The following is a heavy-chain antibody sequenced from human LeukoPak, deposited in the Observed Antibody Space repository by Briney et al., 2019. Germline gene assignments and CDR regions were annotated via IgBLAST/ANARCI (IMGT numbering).Heavy chain of an antibody. J-gene: IGHJ6*02. CDR2: INPNSGGT. Sequence: ASVKVSCKASGYTFTGYYMHWVRQAPGQRLEWMGRINPNSGGTNYAQKFQGRVTMTRDTSISTAYMELSRLRSDDTAVYYCASPPTDSYGMDVWGQGTTVTVSS. CDR3: ASPPTDSYGMDV. CDR1: GYTFTGYY. V-gene: IGHV1-2*06.